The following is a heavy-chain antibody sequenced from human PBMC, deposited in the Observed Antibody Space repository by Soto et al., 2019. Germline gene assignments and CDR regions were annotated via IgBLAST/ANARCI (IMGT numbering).Heavy chain of an antibody. CDR2: IFAGGRT. J-gene: IGHJ3*02. V-gene: IGHV3-53*01. D-gene: IGHD6-13*01. Sequence: GGSLRLSCAASGLSVSTNYMTWVRQAPGKGLEWVSLIFAGGRTYYADSVKGRFTISRDNSKNTLYLQMNSLSAEDTGVYYCARERIAAGGTLDAIDIWGQGTMVTVSS. CDR1: GLSVSTNY. CDR3: ARERIAAGGTLDAIDI.